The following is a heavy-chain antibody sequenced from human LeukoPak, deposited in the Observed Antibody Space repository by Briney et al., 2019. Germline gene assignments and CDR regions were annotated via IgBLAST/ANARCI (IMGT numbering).Heavy chain of an antibody. CDR3: ARGQLAGTEFGYDY. D-gene: IGHD6-19*01. V-gene: IGHV4-34*01. J-gene: IGHJ4*02. CDR1: GGSFSGYY. Sequence: PSETLSLTCAVYGGSFSGYYWSWIRQPPGKGLEWIGEINHSGSTNYNPSLKCRVTISVDTSKNQFSLKLSSVTAADTAVYYCARGQLAGTEFGYDYWGQGTLVTVSS. CDR2: INHSGST.